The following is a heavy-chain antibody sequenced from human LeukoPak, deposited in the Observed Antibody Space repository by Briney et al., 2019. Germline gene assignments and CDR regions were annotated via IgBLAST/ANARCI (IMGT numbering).Heavy chain of an antibody. V-gene: IGHV1-69*05. D-gene: IGHD2-2*01. CDR1: GATFTTYA. Sequence: SVKVSCKASGATFTTYAIIWVRQAPGQGLEWMGGIIPVFGTANYAQRFLGRVTISTDESTSTAYMELTSLRSEDTAVYYCARGYCSSTSCFLDYWGQGTLVTVSS. J-gene: IGHJ4*02. CDR3: ARGYCSSTSCFLDY. CDR2: IIPVFGTA.